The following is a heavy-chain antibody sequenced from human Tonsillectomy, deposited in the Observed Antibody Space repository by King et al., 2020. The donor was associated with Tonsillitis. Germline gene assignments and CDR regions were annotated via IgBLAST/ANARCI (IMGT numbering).Heavy chain of an antibody. CDR3: AKEGVTSWSFDL. Sequence: VQLVESGGGLVKPGGSLRLSCAASGFTFRSYSMNWVRQAPGKGLEWVSSISSSSDYFYYSDSVKGRFTISRDNAKNSLFLQMNSLRAEDTAVYYWAKEGVTSWSFDLWGRGTLVTVSS. J-gene: IGHJ2*01. CDR2: ISSSSDYF. CDR1: GFTFRSYS. D-gene: IGHD2-21*02. V-gene: IGHV3-21*01.